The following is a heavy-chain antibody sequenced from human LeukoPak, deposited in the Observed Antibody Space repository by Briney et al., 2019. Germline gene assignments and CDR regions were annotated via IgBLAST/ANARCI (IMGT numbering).Heavy chain of an antibody. D-gene: IGHD5-12*01. CDR3: ARRGYSGYDFYIDY. CDR1: VYTFSDYY. CDR2: INPNSGGT. J-gene: IGHJ4*02. V-gene: IGHV1-2*02. Sequence: GASVTVSFTSSVYTFSDYYMHWVRQAPGQGLEWMGWINPNSGGTNFAQKFQGRVTMTRDTSISTAYMELSRLRSDDTAVYYCARRGYSGYDFYIDYWGRGTLVTVSS.